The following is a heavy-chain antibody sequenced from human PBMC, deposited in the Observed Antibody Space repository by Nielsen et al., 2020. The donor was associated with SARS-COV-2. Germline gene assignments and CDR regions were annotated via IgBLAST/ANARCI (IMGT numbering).Heavy chain of an antibody. D-gene: IGHD3-3*01. J-gene: IGHJ5*02. CDR3: ATSTPLVRSAWFDP. CDR1: GYTFTNHY. CDR2: INPTNGGT. V-gene: IGHV1-46*01. Sequence: ASVKVSCKASGYTFTNHYMHWVRQAPGQSLEWMGLINPTNGGTTYAQKFLGTVTMTEDTSTDTAYMELSSLRSEDTAVYYCATSTPLVRSAWFDPWGQGTLVTVSS.